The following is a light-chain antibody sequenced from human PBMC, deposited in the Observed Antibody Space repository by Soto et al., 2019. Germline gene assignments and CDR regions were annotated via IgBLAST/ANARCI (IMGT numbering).Light chain of an antibody. CDR3: CSYAGSSTYV. J-gene: IGLJ1*01. Sequence: QSALTQPASVSGSPGQSIAISCTGTSSDVGSYNLVSWYQQHPGKAPKVMIYEGSKRPSGVSNRFSGSKSGNTASLTISGLQDADEADYYCCSYAGSSTYVFGTGTKLTVL. CDR1: SSDVGSYNL. CDR2: EGS. V-gene: IGLV2-23*01.